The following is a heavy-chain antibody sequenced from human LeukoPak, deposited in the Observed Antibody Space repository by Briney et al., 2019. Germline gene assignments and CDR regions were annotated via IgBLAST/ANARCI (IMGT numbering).Heavy chain of an antibody. CDR1: GFTFSSYS. Sequence: GGSLRLSCAASGFTFSSYSMNWVRQAPGKGLEWVSYISSSSTIYYADSVKGRFTISRDNAKNSLYLQMNSLRDEDTAVYYCARAYGGNSGYWGQGTLVTVSS. D-gene: IGHD4-23*01. CDR3: ARAYGGNSGY. CDR2: ISSSSTI. J-gene: IGHJ4*02. V-gene: IGHV3-48*02.